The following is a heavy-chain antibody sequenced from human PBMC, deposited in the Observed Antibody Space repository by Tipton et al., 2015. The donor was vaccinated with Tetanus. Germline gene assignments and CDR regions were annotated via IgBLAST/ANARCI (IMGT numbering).Heavy chain of an antibody. V-gene: IGHV1-69*06. D-gene: IGHD6-19*01. J-gene: IGHJ4*02. CDR3: AGAGWGGSSSGWDTVLPDY. CDR2: IIPIFGTA. CDR1: GGTFSSYA. Sequence: QLVQSGAEVKKPGSSVKVSCKASGGTFSSYAISWVRQAPGQGLEWMGGIIPIFGTANYAQEFQGRATITAEKSTSTAYMGLSSRRSEDTAVYYWAGAGWGGSSSGWDTVLPDYWGQGTLVTVSS.